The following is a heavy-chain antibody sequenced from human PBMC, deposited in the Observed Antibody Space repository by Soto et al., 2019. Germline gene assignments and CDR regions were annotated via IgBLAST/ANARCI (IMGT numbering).Heavy chain of an antibody. V-gene: IGHV1-46*01. CDR1: GYIFTNYY. J-gene: IGHJ4*02. CDR3: ARDQTSGDY. Sequence: QVQLVQSGAEVKNPGASVKLSCKASGYIFTNYYIHWVRQAPGQGLEWMAIINPSGGSTNYAQKFQGRVTLARDTFTNTVYMELSSLRSEDTAIYYCARDQTSGDYWGQGTLVTVSS. CDR2: INPSGGST.